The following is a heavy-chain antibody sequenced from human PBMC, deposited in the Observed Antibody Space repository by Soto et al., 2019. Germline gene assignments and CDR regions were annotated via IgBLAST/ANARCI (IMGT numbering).Heavy chain of an antibody. CDR1: GFTFSSYA. CDR3: PKDAGYSSSWYEAFDI. CDR2: ISGSGGST. V-gene: IGHV3-23*01. D-gene: IGHD6-13*01. J-gene: IGHJ3*02. Sequence: GGSLRLSCAASGFTFSSYAMSWVRQAPGKGLEWVSAISGSGGSTYYADSVKGRFTISRDNSKNTLYLQMNSLRAEDTAVYYCPKDAGYSSSWYEAFDIWGQGTMVTVSS.